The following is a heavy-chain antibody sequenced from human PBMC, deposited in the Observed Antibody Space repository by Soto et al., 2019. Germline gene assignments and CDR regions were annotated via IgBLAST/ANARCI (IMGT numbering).Heavy chain of an antibody. J-gene: IGHJ3*02. CDR3: ARDREAYDYGGNDAFDI. CDR2: IYYSGST. D-gene: IGHD4-17*01. CDR1: CGSVISGSYY. V-gene: IGHV4-61*01. Sequence: SETLSLTCTFSCGSVISGSYYWSWIRQPPGKGLEWIGYIYYSGSTNYNPSLKSRVTISVDTSKNQFSLKLSSVTAADTAVYYCARDREAYDYGGNDAFDIRGQGTMV.